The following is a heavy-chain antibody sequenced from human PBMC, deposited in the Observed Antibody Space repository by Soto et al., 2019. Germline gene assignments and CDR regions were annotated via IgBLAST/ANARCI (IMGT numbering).Heavy chain of an antibody. V-gene: IGHV2-5*02. CDR1: GFSLSTSGVG. D-gene: IGHD3-10*01. CDR2: IYWDDDK. CDR3: AHQSPKGWFGAGGMDV. Sequence: QITLKESGPTLVKPTQTLTLTCTFSGFSLSTSGVGVGWIRQPPGKALEWLALIYWDDDKRYSPSLKSRLTITKDTSKNPVVLTMTNMDPVDTATYYCAHQSPKGWFGAGGMDVWGQGTTVTVSS. J-gene: IGHJ6*02.